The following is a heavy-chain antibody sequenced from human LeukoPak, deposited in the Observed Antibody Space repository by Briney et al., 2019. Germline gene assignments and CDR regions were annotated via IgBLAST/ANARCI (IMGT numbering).Heavy chain of an antibody. CDR2: INPNSGGT. J-gene: IGHJ6*03. CDR3: ARAPAAVAGRPYYYYYYMDV. D-gene: IGHD6-19*01. Sequence: ASVKVSCKASGYTFTGYYMHWVRQAPGQGLEWMGRINPNSGGTNYAQKFQGRVTMTRGTSISTAYMELSRLRSDDTAAYYCARAPAAVAGRPYYYYYYMDVWGKGTTVTVSS. V-gene: IGHV1-2*06. CDR1: GYTFTGYY.